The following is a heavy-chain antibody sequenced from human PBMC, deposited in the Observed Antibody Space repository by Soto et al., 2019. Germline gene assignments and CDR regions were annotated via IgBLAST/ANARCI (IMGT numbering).Heavy chain of an antibody. Sequence: GGSLRLSCAASGFTFSSYWMSWVRQAPGKGLEWVANIKQDGSEKYYVDSVKGRFTISRDNAKNSLYLQMNSLRAEDTAVYYCARQVQQLVIAYFDYWGQGTLVTVSS. V-gene: IGHV3-7*01. CDR2: IKQDGSEK. CDR3: ARQVQQLVIAYFDY. D-gene: IGHD6-6*01. CDR1: GFTFSSYW. J-gene: IGHJ4*02.